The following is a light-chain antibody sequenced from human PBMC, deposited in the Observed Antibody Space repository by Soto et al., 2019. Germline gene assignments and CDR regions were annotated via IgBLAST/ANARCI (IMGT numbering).Light chain of an antibody. V-gene: IGLV6-57*02. CDR2: EDD. CDR3: QSHDSTNVV. J-gene: IGLJ2*01. CDR1: GGSIATNY. Sequence: NFMLTQPHSVSESPGKTVTISCTGSGGSIATNYVQWHQQRPGSAPTTVIYEDDKSPSWVPDLFSGSIDRSSNSASLIISGLQTEDEADYYCQSHDSTNVVFGRGTKLTVL.